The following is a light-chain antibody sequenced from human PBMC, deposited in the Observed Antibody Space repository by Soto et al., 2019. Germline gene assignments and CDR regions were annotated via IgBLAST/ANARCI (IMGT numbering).Light chain of an antibody. CDR2: QVT. CDR3: TSFSSPTSLYV. J-gene: IGLJ1*01. Sequence: QSVLTQPASVSGSLGQSITISCTGTTRDIAGYNYISWYQQLPGKAPKLMIYQVTIRPSGISNRFSGSKSGNTASLTISGLQAEDEADYYCTSFSSPTSLYVLGTGTNFTGL. V-gene: IGLV2-14*01. CDR1: TRDIAGYNY.